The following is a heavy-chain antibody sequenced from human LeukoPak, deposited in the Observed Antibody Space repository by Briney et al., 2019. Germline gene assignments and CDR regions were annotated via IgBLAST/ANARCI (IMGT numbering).Heavy chain of an antibody. V-gene: IGHV4-59*01. D-gene: IGHD1-14*01. CDR3: ARDPDP. CDR2: IYYSGST. J-gene: IGHJ5*02. Sequence: TPSETLSLTCTVSGGSISSYYWSSIRQPPGKGLEWIGYIYYSGSTNYNPSLKSRVTISVDTSKNQFSLKLSSVTAADTAVYYCARDPDPWGQGTLVTVSS. CDR1: GGSISSYY.